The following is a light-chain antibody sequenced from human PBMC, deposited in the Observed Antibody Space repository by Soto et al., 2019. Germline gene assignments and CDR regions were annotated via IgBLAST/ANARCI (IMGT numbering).Light chain of an antibody. CDR3: MQALQTPVT. J-gene: IGKJ5*01. CDR2: LGS. CDR1: QSLLHSSGYIY. V-gene: IGKV2-28*01. Sequence: DIVMTQSPLSLPVTPGEPASISCRSSQSLLHSSGYIYLDWYLQKPGQSPQLLIYLGSYRASGVPDRFSGSGSGTDFTLRISRVEAEDVGVYYCMQALQTPVTFXQGTRPEIK.